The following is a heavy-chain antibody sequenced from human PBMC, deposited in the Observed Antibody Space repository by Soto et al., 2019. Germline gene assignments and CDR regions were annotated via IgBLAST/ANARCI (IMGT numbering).Heavy chain of an antibody. CDR3: ARVANDILTGHNWIDP. CDR2: INPSGGST. V-gene: IGHV1-46*03. CDR1: GYTFTSYY. J-gene: IGHJ5*02. Sequence: ASVKVSCKASGYTFTSYYMHWVRQAPGQGLEWMGIINPSGGSTSYAQKFQGRVTMTRDTSTSTVYMELSSLRSEDTAVYYCARVANDILTGHNWIDPWGQGTLVTVSS. D-gene: IGHD3-9*01.